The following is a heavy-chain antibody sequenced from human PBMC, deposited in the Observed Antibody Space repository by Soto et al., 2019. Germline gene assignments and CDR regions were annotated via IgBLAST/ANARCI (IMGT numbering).Heavy chain of an antibody. CDR2: INHSGST. CDR3: ARGGRGYSYGYNYYYMDV. J-gene: IGHJ6*03. V-gene: IGHV4-34*01. Sequence: SETLSLTCTVYGGNFIGYYWSWIRQPPGKGLEWIGEINHSGSTNYNPSLKSRVTISVDTSKNQFSLKLSSVTAADTAVYYCARGGRGYSYGYNYYYMDVWGKGTTVTVSS. CDR1: GGNFIGYY. D-gene: IGHD5-18*01.